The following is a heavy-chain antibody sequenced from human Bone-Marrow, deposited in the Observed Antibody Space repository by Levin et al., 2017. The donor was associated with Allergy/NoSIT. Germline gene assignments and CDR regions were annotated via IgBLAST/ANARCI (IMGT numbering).Heavy chain of an antibody. CDR1: GFTLSDHY. J-gene: IGHJ4*02. CDR3: ARGPAIPANFQGLDY. CDR2: TRNKANSYTT. Sequence: GESLKISCAASGFTLSDHYMDWVRQAPGKGLEWVGRTRNKANSYTTEYAASVKGRFTISRDESKNSLYLHMNSLKTADTAVYSCARGPAIPANFQGLDYWGQGTLVTVSS. V-gene: IGHV3-72*01. D-gene: IGHD2-21*01.